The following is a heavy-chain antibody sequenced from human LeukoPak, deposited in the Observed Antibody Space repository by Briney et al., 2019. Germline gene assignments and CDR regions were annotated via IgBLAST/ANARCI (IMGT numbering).Heavy chain of an antibody. Sequence: GGSLRLSCAASGFTFSSYAMSWVRQAPGKGLEWVSAISGSGGSTYYADSVEGRFTISRDNSKNTLYLQMNSLRAEDTAVYYCAKVVAAAGRGNFDYWGQGTLVTVSS. D-gene: IGHD6-13*01. CDR3: AKVVAAAGRGNFDY. CDR2: ISGSGGST. CDR1: GFTFSSYA. J-gene: IGHJ4*02. V-gene: IGHV3-23*01.